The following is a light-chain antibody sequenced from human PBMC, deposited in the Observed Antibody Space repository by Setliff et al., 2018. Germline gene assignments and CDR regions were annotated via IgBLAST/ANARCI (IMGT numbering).Light chain of an antibody. J-gene: IGLJ2*01. CDR3: SSYTSSSTFVV. Sequence: QSGLTQPRSVSGSPGQSVTISCTGTSSDVGGYNYVSWYQQHPGKAPKLMIYDVSKRPSGVPDRFSGSKSGNTASLTISGLQAEDEGVYYCSSYTSSSTFVVFGGGTKVTVL. CDR2: DVS. V-gene: IGLV2-11*01. CDR1: SSDVGGYNY.